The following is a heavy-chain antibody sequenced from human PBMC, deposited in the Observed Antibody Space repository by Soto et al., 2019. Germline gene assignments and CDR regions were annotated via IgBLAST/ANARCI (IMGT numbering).Heavy chain of an antibody. CDR1: GYTFTNYG. CDR3: AKAARAASDAFDS. J-gene: IGHJ3*02. V-gene: IGHV1-18*01. D-gene: IGHD2-15*01. CDR2: ISAYNGDT. Sequence: QFQLVQSGAEVRKPGASVKVSCKTSGYTFTNYGVTWVRQAPGQGLEWMGWISAYNGDTKSAQKVQGRVTLTTDTSTSTAYMELRSLRSDDTALYYCAKAARAASDAFDSWGQGTMVSVSS.